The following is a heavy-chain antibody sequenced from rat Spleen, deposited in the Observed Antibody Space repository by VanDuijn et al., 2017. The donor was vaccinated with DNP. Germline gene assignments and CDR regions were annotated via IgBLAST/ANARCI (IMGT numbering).Heavy chain of an antibody. CDR2: IIYGGDRT. Sequence: EVQLVESGGGLVQPGRSLKLSCAASGFTFSDYNMAWVRQAPKKGLDWVASIIYGGDRTYYRDSVKGRFTISRDNAKSTLYLQMDSLRSEDTATYYCATQAAGNAMDAWGQGTSVTVSS. CDR3: ATQAAGNAMDA. V-gene: IGHV5S10*01. D-gene: IGHD1-2*01. CDR1: GFTFSDYN. J-gene: IGHJ4*01.